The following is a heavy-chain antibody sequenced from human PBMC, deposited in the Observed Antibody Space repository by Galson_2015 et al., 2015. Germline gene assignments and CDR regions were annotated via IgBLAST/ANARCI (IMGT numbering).Heavy chain of an antibody. Sequence: IGYADSVKGRFTISRDNAKNSLYLQMNSLRAEDTALYYCAKDMGIAAAGTRGYFDYWGQGTLVTVSS. J-gene: IGHJ4*02. V-gene: IGHV3-9*01. D-gene: IGHD6-13*01. CDR3: AKDMGIAAAGTRGYFDY. CDR2: I.